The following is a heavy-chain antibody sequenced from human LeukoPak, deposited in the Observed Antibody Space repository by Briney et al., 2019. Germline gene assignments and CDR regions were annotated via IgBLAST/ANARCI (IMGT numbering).Heavy chain of an antibody. CDR2: ISSSSYI. CDR3: ASLSSGWLGEYFDY. V-gene: IGHV3-21*01. J-gene: IGHJ4*02. Sequence: KSGGSLRLSCAASGFTFSSYSMNWVRQALGKGLEWVSSISSSSYIYYADSVKGRFTISRDNAKNSLYLHMNSVRAEDTAVYYCASLSSGWLGEYFDYWGQGTLVTVSS. D-gene: IGHD6-19*01. CDR1: GFTFSSYS.